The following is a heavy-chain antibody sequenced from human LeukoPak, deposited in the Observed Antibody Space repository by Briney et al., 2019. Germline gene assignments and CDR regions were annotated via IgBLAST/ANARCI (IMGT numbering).Heavy chain of an antibody. Sequence: ASVKVSCKASGYTFTSYYMHWVRQPPGQGLEWMGIINPSGGSTSYAQKFHGRVTMTSDMSTSTVYMELSSLRSEDTAVYYCARDLGGAAAAYYMDVWRKGTTVTVSS. CDR1: GYTFTSYY. CDR3: ARDLGGAAAAYYMDV. CDR2: INPSGGST. V-gene: IGHV1-46*01. D-gene: IGHD6-13*01. J-gene: IGHJ6*03.